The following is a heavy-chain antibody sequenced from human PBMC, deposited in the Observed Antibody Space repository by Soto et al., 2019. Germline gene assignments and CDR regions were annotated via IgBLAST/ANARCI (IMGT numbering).Heavy chain of an antibody. CDR1: GGTFSNYA. Sequence: QVQLVQSGAEVRKPGSSVKVSCKASGGTFSNYALSWVRQAPGQGLEWMGGIIPLFSTANYAQKFQGTATIIADESTRTAYMELSSLRPEETVVYYCAGASVDTDMITLDNCNWHYGIDVWGQGTTVTVAS. CDR3: AGASVDTDMITLDNCNWHYGIDV. J-gene: IGHJ6*02. V-gene: IGHV1-69*01. CDR2: IIPLFSTA. D-gene: IGHD5-18*01.